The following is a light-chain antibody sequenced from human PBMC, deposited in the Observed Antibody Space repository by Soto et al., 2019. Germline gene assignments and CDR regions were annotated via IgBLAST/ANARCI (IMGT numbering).Light chain of an antibody. CDR3: QSYDSSLSGYV. Sequence: QAVVTQPPSVSEAPGQRVTISCTGSSSNIGAGYEAHWYQQVPGTAPKLLIYENNNRPSGVPDRFSGSKSGTSASLAITGLQAEDEARDYCQSYDSSLSGYVFGTGTKLTVL. CDR2: ENN. J-gene: IGLJ1*01. V-gene: IGLV1-40*01. CDR1: SSNIGAGYE.